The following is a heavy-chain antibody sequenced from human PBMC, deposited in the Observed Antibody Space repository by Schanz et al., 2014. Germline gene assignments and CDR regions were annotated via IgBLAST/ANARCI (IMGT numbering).Heavy chain of an antibody. D-gene: IGHD3-16*01. V-gene: IGHV3-72*01. CDR1: GFTFSSYC. CDR2: ITNKPNNYNT. CDR3: VRLDVHDY. J-gene: IGHJ4*02. Sequence: VQLVESGGGVVQPGRSLRLSCAASGFTFSSYCINWVRQAPGKGLEWVGRITNKPNNYNTEYAASVKGRFTISRDDSRNSLYLQMSSLKTEDTAVYYCVRLDVHDYWGQGTLVTVSA.